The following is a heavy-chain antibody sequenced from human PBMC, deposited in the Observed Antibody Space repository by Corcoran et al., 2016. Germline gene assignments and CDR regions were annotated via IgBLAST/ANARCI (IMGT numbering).Heavy chain of an antibody. CDR2: IKSKTDGGTT. Sequence: EVQLVESGGGLVKPGGSLRLSCAASGFTFSNAWMSWVRQAPGKGLEWVGRIKSKTDGGTTDYAAPGTGRFTISRDDSKNTLYLQMNSLKTEDTAVYYCTTGSGRDWFDPWGQGTLVTVSS. V-gene: IGHV3-15*01. J-gene: IGHJ5*02. CDR1: GFTFSNAW. CDR3: TTGSGRDWFDP.